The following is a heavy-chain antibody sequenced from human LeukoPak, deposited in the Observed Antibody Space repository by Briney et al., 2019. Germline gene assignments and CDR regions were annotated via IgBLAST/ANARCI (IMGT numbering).Heavy chain of an antibody. CDR3: ASGWELIYFDY. D-gene: IGHD4-23*01. J-gene: IGHJ4*02. CDR1: GRPISSGDYH. Sequence: SHTLSLTCTVSGRPISSGDYHWHWIRQPPGKGLECIGYIFYSGSTYYNPSLKSRVTISGDTSKNQFSLKLSSVTAADTAGYWWASGWELIYFDYWGQGTLVTVSS. V-gene: IGHV4-30-4*01. CDR2: IFYSGST.